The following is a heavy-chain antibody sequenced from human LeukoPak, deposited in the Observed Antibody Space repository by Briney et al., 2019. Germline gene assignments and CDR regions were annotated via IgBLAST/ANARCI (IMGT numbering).Heavy chain of an antibody. D-gene: IGHD6-19*01. CDR3: ASGWSPFGYYFDY. CDR1: GFAFSSYA. Sequence: PGGSLRLSCAASGFAFSSYAMSWVRQAPGKGLEWVSAISGSGGSTYYADSVKGRFTVSRDNSKNTLYLQMNSLRAEDTAVYYCASGWSPFGYYFDYWGQGTLVTVSS. CDR2: ISGSGGST. J-gene: IGHJ4*02. V-gene: IGHV3-23*01.